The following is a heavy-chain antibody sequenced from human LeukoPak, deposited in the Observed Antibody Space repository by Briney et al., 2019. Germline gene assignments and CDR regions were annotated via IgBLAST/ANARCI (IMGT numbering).Heavy chain of an antibody. CDR1: GFTFRSYA. J-gene: IGHJ4*02. V-gene: IGHV3-23*01. CDR2: ISGGGANT. CDR3: ARELSGTTSYYFDY. D-gene: IGHD1-7*01. Sequence: GGSLRLSCAASGFTFRSYAMSWVRQAPGKGLESVSAISGGGANTYYADSVKGRFTISRDNAKNSLYLQMNSLRVEDTAVYYCARELSGTTSYYFDYWGQGTLVTVSS.